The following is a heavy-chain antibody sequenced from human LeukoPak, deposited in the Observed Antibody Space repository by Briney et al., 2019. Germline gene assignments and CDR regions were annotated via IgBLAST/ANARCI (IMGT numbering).Heavy chain of an antibody. J-gene: IGHJ4*02. V-gene: IGHV7-4-1*02. D-gene: IGHD3-9*01. CDR2: INTNTGNP. CDR3: ARVGYFDWLLSPYFDY. Sequence: ASVKVSCKASGYTFTSYAMNWVRQAPGQGLEWMGWINTNTGNPTYAQGFTGRFVFSLHTSVSTAYLQISSLKAEDTAVYYCARVGYFDWLLSPYFDYWGQGTLVTVSS. CDR1: GYTFTSYA.